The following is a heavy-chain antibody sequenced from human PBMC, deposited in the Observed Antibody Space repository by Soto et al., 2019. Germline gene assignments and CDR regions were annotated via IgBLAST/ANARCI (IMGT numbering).Heavy chain of an antibody. Sequence: EVQVLESGGGLVQPGGSLRLSCAASGFTFSSFAMSWVRQAPGKGLEWLSAISGSGSSTYYADSVKGRFTISKDNSKNTLYLQINSLRAEDTAVYYCANGGRMAVPGYWGQGTLVTVSS. V-gene: IGHV3-23*01. CDR3: ANGGRMAVPGY. CDR1: GFTFSSFA. D-gene: IGHD6-19*01. J-gene: IGHJ4*02. CDR2: ISGSGSST.